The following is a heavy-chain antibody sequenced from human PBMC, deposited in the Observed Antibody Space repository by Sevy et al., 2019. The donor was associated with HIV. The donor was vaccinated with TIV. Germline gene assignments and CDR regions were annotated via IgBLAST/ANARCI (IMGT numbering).Heavy chain of an antibody. V-gene: IGHV3-23*01. D-gene: IGHD3-10*01. CDR2: ISGSGGGK. Sequence: GGSLRLSCAASGFTFSSFAISWVRQAPGKGLEWVSDISGSGGGKKYADSVKGRFTVSRENAQNTVFLQMNNLGGEDTGLYYCAKEFYRGSYLEDWGQGTLVTVSS. CDR1: GFTFSSFA. J-gene: IGHJ4*02. CDR3: AKEFYRGSYLED.